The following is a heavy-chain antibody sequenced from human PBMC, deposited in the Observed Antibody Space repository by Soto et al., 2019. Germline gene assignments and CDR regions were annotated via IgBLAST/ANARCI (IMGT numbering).Heavy chain of an antibody. J-gene: IGHJ4*02. CDR2: ISWNSGSI. CDR3: AKDMGYDLSPLGYFDY. CDR1: GFTLDDYA. D-gene: IGHD5-12*01. V-gene: IGHV3-9*01. Sequence: GGYLSLSFEAPGFTLDDYAMHWVLQAPFKVLEWVSGISWNSGSIGYSDSVKGRFTISRDNAKNSLYLQMNSLRSEDTALYYCAKDMGYDLSPLGYFDYWGQGTMVSVS.